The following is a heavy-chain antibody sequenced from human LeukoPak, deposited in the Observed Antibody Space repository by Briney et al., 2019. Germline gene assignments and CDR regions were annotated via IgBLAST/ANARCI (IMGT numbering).Heavy chain of an antibody. CDR2: IYYSGST. V-gene: IGHV4-59*01. Sequence: SETLSLTCAVYGGSFSSYYWSWIRQPPGKGLEWIGYIYYSGSTNYNPSLKSRVTISVDTSKNQFSLKLSSVTAADTAVYYCARGGIVGATDDAFDIWGQGTMVTVSS. CDR1: GGSFSSYY. D-gene: IGHD1-26*01. J-gene: IGHJ3*02. CDR3: ARGGIVGATDDAFDI.